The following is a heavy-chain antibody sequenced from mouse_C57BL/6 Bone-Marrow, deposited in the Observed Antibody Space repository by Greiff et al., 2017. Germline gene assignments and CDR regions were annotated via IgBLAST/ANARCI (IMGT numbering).Heavy chain of an antibody. CDR2: IRNKANGYTT. D-gene: IGHD1-1*02. J-gene: IGHJ4*01. V-gene: IGHV7-3*01. CDR3: ARNNLYGYYAMDY. Sequence: EVLLVESGGGLVQPGGSLSLSCAASGFTFTDYYMSWVRQPPGKALEWLGFIRNKANGYTTEYSASVKGRFTISRDNSQSILYLQMSALRAEDSATYYCARNNLYGYYAMDYWGQGTSVTVSS. CDR1: GFTFTDYY.